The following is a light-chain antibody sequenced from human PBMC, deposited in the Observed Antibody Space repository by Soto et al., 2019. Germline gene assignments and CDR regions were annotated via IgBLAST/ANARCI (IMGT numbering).Light chain of an antibody. Sequence: EIVLTQSPGTLSLSPGERATLSCRASQSVSSRYLAWYQQKPGQAPRLLIYGASSRATSIPNRFSGSGSGTDFTLTISRLEPEDFAVYYCQQYGTSPPITFGQGTRLEI. J-gene: IGKJ5*01. CDR1: QSVSSRY. CDR2: GAS. V-gene: IGKV3-20*01. CDR3: QQYGTSPPIT.